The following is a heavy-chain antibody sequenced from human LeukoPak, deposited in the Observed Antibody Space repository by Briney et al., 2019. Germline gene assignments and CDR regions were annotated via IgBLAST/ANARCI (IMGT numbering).Heavy chain of an antibody. V-gene: IGHV3-21*01. CDR2: ISSSSTYI. D-gene: IGHD5-18*01. CDR3: ARGDTAMVTLKMYYFDY. CDR1: GFAFSTYS. Sequence: GGSLRLSCAASGFAFSTYSMNWVRQAPGKGLEWVSSISSSSTYIYYADSVKGRFTISRGNAKNSLYLQMNSLRAEDTAVYYCARGDTAMVTLKMYYFDYWGQGTLVTVSS. J-gene: IGHJ4*02.